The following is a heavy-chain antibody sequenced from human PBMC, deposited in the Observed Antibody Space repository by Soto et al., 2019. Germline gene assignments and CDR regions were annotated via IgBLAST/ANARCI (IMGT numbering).Heavy chain of an antibody. CDR1: GFSLSNARMG. CDR2: IFSNDEK. CDR3: ARIRPPSITMIVVIADDAFDI. Sequence: SGATLVHPTETLTLTCTVSGFSLSNARMGVSWIRQPPGKALEWLAHIFSNDEKSYSTSLKSRLTISKDTSKSQVVLTMTNMDPVDTATYYCARIRPPSITMIVVIADDAFDIWGQGTMVT. D-gene: IGHD3-22*01. J-gene: IGHJ3*02. V-gene: IGHV2-26*01.